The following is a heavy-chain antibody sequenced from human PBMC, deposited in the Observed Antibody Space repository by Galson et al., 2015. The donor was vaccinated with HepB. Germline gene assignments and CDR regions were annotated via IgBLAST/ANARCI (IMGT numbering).Heavy chain of an antibody. D-gene: IGHD4-17*01. CDR2: IFSNDEK. J-gene: IGHJ3*02. CDR1: GFSLSNARMG. CDR3: ARAFYGDYIDAFDI. V-gene: IGHV2-26*01. Sequence: PALVKPTQTLTLTCTVSGFSLSNARMGVSWIRQPPGKALEWLAHIFSNDEKSYSTSLKSRLTISKDTSKSQVVLTMTNMDPVDTATYYCARAFYGDYIDAFDIWGQGTMVTVSS.